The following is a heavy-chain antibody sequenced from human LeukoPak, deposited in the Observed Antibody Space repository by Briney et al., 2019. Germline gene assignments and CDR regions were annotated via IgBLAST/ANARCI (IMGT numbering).Heavy chain of an antibody. D-gene: IGHD6-19*01. J-gene: IGHJ4*02. CDR2: IYYSGDT. Sequence: SETLSLTCTVSGGSISDYYWTWIRQPPGKGLEWIGYIYYSGDTNYNPSLKSRVTISVDTSKNQFSLKLSSVTAADTAVYHCARGYSSGRIDSWGQGTLVTVPS. V-gene: IGHV4-59*01. CDR3: ARGYSSGRIDS. CDR1: GGSISDYY.